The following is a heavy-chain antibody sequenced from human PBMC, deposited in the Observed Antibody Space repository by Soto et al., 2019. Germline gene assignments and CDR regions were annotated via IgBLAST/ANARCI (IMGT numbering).Heavy chain of an antibody. V-gene: IGHV3-7*05. J-gene: IGHJ4*02. Sequence: PGGSXRLSCAASGCTFSSYWMSWVRQAPGKGLEWVANIKQDGSEKYYVDSVKGRFTISRDNAKNSLYLQMNSLRAEDTAVYYCARVMFYDFWSRYSADEYYFDYWGLGTLVTVSS. CDR1: GCTFSSYW. CDR2: IKQDGSEK. CDR3: ARVMFYDFWSRYSADEYYFDY. D-gene: IGHD3-3*01.